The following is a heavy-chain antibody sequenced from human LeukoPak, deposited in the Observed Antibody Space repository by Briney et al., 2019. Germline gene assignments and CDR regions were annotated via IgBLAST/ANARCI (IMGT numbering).Heavy chain of an antibody. CDR2: INPNSGGT. J-gene: IGHJ4*02. CDR3: ARIVPVVAATESAFDY. Sequence: ASVKVSCKASGYTFTGYYMHWVRQAPGQGLEWMGWINPNSGGTNYAQKFQGRVTMTRDTSISTAYMELSRLRSDGTAVYYCARIVPVVAATESAFDYWGQGTLVTVSS. V-gene: IGHV1-2*02. D-gene: IGHD2-15*01. CDR1: GYTFTGYY.